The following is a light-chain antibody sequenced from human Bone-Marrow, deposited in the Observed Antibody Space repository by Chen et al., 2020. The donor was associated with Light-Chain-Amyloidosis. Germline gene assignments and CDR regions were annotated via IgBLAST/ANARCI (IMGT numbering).Light chain of an antibody. V-gene: IGLV3-21*02. CDR2: DDS. CDR1: NIGSTS. Sequence: SYVLTQPSSVSVAPGQTATIACGGNNIGSTSMHWYQQTPGQAPLLVVYDDSERPSGIPERLSGTNSENTATLTISRVEAGDEADYSCQVWDRSSDRPVFGGGTKLTVL. J-gene: IGLJ3*02. CDR3: QVWDRSSDRPV.